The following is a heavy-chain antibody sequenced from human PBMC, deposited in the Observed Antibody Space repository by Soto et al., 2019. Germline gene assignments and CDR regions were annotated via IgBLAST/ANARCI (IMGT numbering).Heavy chain of an antibody. CDR3: ARGQVGSYVYYYYYGMDV. D-gene: IGHD3-16*01. V-gene: IGHV4-34*01. J-gene: IGHJ6*02. Sequence: SETLSLTCAVFGGSFSGYYWTWIRQPPGKGLEWIGEINHSGSTKYNPSLKSRVTISVDTSKNHFSLKLSSATAADTAVYYCARGQVGSYVYYYYYGMDVWGRGTTVTVSS. CDR2: INHSGST. CDR1: GGSFSGYY.